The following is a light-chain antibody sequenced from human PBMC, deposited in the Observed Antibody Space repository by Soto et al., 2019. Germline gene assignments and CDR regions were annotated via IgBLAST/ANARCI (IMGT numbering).Light chain of an antibody. CDR3: LSYTSANTRV. CDR1: SSDVGGYKY. J-gene: IGLJ3*02. Sequence: QSALTQPASVSGSPGQSITISCTGTSSDVGGYKYVSWYQQHPDKAPKLIIFEVSNRPSGISSRFSGSKSGNTASLTISGLQAEDEADYYCLSYTSANTRVFGGGTQLTVL. V-gene: IGLV2-14*01. CDR2: EVS.